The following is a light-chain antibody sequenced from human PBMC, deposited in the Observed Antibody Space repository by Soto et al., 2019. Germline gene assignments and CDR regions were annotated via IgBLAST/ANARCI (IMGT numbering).Light chain of an antibody. CDR3: QQYNNWPTWT. J-gene: IGKJ1*01. Sequence: EIVMTQSPATLSVSPGERATLSCRASQSVSSNFAWYQQKPGQAPRLLIYGASTRATGIPARFSGSGSGTEFTLTISSLQSEYFSVCYCQQYNNWPTWTFGQGTKVEI. V-gene: IGKV3-15*01. CDR1: QSVSSN. CDR2: GAS.